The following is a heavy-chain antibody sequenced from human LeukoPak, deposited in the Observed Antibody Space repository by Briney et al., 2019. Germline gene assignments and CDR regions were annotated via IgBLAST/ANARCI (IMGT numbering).Heavy chain of an antibody. V-gene: IGHV3-11*06. D-gene: IGHD6-6*01. CDR3: ARRSIAPSEDLDY. Sequence: PGGSLRLSCAASGFTFSDYYMSWIRQAPGKGLEWVSYISSSSSYTNYADSVKGRFTISRDNAKNSRYLQMNSLRAEDTAVYYCARRSIAPSEDLDYWGQGTLVTVSS. CDR1: GFTFSDYY. CDR2: ISSSSSYT. J-gene: IGHJ4*02.